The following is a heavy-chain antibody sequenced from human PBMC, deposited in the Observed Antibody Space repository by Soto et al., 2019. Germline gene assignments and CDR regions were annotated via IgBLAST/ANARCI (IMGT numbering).Heavy chain of an antibody. J-gene: IGHJ5*02. V-gene: IGHV1-69*06. CDR3: ARETPSYCSGGSCRENWFDP. CDR1: GGTFSSYA. D-gene: IGHD2-15*01. CDR2: IIPIFGTA. Sequence: GASRKVSCEASGGTFSSYAISWVRQAPGQGLEWMGGIIPIFGTANYAQKFQGRVTITADKSTSTAYMELSSLRSEDTAVYYCARETPSYCSGGSCRENWFDPWGQGTLVTVSS.